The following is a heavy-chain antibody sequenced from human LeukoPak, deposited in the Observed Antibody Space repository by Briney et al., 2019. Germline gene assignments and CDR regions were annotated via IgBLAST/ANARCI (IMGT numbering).Heavy chain of an antibody. CDR2: INHSGST. J-gene: IGHJ4*02. V-gene: IGHV4-34*01. CDR3: ARGPGYSSSYAGSRYYFDY. CDR1: GGSFSGYY. D-gene: IGHD6-6*01. Sequence: SETLSLTCAVYGGSFSGYYWSWVRQPPGKGLEWMGEINHSGSTNYNPSLKSRVTISVDTSKNQFSLKLSSVTAADTAVYYCARGPGYSSSYAGSRYYFDYWGQGTLVTVSS.